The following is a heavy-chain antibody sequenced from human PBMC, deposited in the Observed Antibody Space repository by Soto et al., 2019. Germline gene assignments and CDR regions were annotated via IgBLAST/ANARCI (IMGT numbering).Heavy chain of an antibody. Sequence: ASVKVSCKASGGTFSRYGISWVRQAPGQGLEWMGGIIPMFAKANYAQKFQDRVTITADESTGTAYMELRSLRFEDTAVYYCTRDGTLYDSSAYYYLYWGQGTLVTVSS. CDR3: TRDGTLYDSSAYYYLY. CDR1: GGTFSRYG. J-gene: IGHJ4*02. D-gene: IGHD3-22*01. V-gene: IGHV1-69*13. CDR2: IIPMFAKA.